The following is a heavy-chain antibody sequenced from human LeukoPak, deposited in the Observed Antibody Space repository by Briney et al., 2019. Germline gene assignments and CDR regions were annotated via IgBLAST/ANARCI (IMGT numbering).Heavy chain of an antibody. CDR2: INHSGST. Sequence: PSETLSLTCAVYGGSFSGYYWSWIRQPPGKGLEWIGEINHSGSTNYNPSLKSRVTISVDTSKNQFSLKLSSVTAADTAVYYCARVAGYGAFDIWGQGTMVTVSS. J-gene: IGHJ3*02. V-gene: IGHV4-34*01. CDR3: ARVAGYGAFDI. CDR1: GGSFSGYY. D-gene: IGHD5-12*01.